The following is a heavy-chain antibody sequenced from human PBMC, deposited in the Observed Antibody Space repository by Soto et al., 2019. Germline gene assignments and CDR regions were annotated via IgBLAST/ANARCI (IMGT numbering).Heavy chain of an antibody. CDR1: DDSIAPYY. CDR2: VYTSGST. CDR3: AREVVGNTWPGIFDS. Sequence: PSETLSLTCSISDDSIAPYYWTWIRQTPRKELQWIGYVYTSGSTKYNSSLKSRVTISLDASNSQFSLTMSSVTAADTGVYYCAREVVGNTWPGIFDSWGRGTLVTVSS. J-gene: IGHJ4*02. V-gene: IGHV4-4*08.